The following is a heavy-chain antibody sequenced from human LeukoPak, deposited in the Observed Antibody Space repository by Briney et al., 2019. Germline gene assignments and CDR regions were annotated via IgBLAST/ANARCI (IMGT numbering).Heavy chain of an antibody. J-gene: IGHJ4*02. CDR1: GGSISSYY. CDR2: INHSGST. CDR3: ARGLPSYGSSPLDY. D-gene: IGHD5-18*01. V-gene: IGHV4-34*01. Sequence: SETLSLTCTVSGGSISSYYWSWIRQPPGKGLEWIGEINHSGSTNYNPSLKSRVTISVDTSKNQFSLKLSSVTAADTAVYYCARGLPSYGSSPLDYWGQGTLVTVSS.